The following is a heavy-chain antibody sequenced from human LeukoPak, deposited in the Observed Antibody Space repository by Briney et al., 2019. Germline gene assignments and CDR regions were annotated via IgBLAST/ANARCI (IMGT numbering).Heavy chain of an antibody. Sequence: PGGSLRLSCAASGFTFSSYAMHWVRQAPGKGLEYVSAISSNGGSTYYANSVKGRFTISRDNSKNTLYLQMGSLRAEDMAVYYCAREKVARYGGNSYYFDYWGQGTLVTVSS. V-gene: IGHV3-64*01. D-gene: IGHD4-23*01. CDR3: AREKVARYGGNSYYFDY. CDR2: ISSNGGST. CDR1: GFTFSSYA. J-gene: IGHJ4*02.